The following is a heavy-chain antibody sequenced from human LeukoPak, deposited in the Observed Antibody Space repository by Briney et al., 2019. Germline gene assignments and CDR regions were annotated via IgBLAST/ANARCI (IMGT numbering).Heavy chain of an antibody. CDR2: ISSSSSYI. V-gene: IGHV3-21*04. J-gene: IGHJ4*02. D-gene: IGHD5-12*01. Sequence: GGSLRLSCAASGFTFGSYSMNWVRQAPGKGLEWVSSISSSSSYIYYADSVKGRFTISRDNAKNSLYLQMNSLRAEDTAVYYCARDHSGYEFDYWGQGTLVTVSS. CDR3: ARDHSGYEFDY. CDR1: GFTFGSYS.